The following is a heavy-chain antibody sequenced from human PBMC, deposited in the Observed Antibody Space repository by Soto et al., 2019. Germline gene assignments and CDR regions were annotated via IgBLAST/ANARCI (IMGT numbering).Heavy chain of an antibody. V-gene: IGHV1-69*13. CDR3: ARGGTDTANYFDY. D-gene: IGHD5-18*01. CDR1: GGTFSSYA. CDR2: IIPIFGTA. Sequence: ASVKVSCKASGGTFSSYAISWVRQAPGQGLEWMGGIIPIFGTANYAQKFQGRVTITADESTSTAYMELSSLRSEDTAVYYCARGGTDTANYFDYWGQGTLVPVSS. J-gene: IGHJ4*02.